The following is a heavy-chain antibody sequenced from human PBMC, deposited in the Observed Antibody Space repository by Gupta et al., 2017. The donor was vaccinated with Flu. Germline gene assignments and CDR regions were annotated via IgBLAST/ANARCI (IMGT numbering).Heavy chain of an antibody. CDR3: ARGPWTTAPGGAFDI. CDR1: SGYY. V-gene: IGHV4-34*01. J-gene: IGHJ3*02. Sequence: SGYYWSWIRQPPGKGLEWIGEINHSGSTNYNPSLKSRVTIPVDTSKNQFSLKLSSVTAADTAVYYCARGPWTTAPGGAFDIWGQGTMVTVSS. CDR2: INHSGST. D-gene: IGHD4-4*01.